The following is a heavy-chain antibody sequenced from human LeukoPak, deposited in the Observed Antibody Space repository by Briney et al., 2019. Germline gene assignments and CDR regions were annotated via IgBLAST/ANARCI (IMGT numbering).Heavy chain of an antibody. CDR1: GGSISTYY. J-gene: IGHJ4*02. V-gene: IGHV4-59*01. D-gene: IGHD6-13*01. CDR2: VYSSGST. CDR3: ARLTYSTSWSYFDF. Sequence: SGTLSLTCTISGGSISTYYWSWIRQPPGKGLEWIGYVYSSGSTDYNPSLKSRVTISLDTSQNQFSLNVTSITTADTAVYYCARLTYSTSWSYFDFWGQGTLVTVSS.